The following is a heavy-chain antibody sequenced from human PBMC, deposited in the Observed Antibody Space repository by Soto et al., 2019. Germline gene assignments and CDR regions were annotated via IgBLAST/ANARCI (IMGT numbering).Heavy chain of an antibody. CDR1: GFTFSSYA. J-gene: IGHJ4*02. D-gene: IGHD1-1*01. V-gene: IGHV3-23*01. CDR2: ISGSGGST. CDR3: AKLGRARYNWNDDSDY. Sequence: EVQLLESGGGLVQPGGSRRLSCAASGFTFSSYAMSWVRQAPGKGLEWVSAISGSGGSTYYADSVKGRFTISRDNSKNTLYLQMNSLRAEDTAVYYCAKLGRARYNWNDDSDYWGQGTLVTVSS.